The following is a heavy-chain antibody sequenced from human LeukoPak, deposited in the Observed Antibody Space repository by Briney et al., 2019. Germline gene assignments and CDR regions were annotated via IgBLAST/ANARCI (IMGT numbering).Heavy chain of an antibody. CDR2: MWYDGNNK. CDR1: VLTVNSGV. Sequence: LGGSLSLSCVLSVLTVNSGVISRVRQAPGQGLEGLAGMWYDGNNKYSADSVKGRFTISRDNSKNTLYLQMNSLRDEDTAVYYCAKDRGHCSSGSGYAHVYDWG. J-gene: IGHJ6*01. D-gene: IGHD2-2*01. CDR3: AKDRGHCSSGSGYAHVYD. V-gene: IGHV3-33*06.